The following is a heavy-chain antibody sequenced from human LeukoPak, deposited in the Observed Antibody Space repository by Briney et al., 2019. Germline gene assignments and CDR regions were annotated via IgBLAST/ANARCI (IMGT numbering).Heavy chain of an antibody. J-gene: IGHJ3*02. Sequence: SETLSLTCTVSGGSISSYYWSWIRQPPGKGLEWIGYIYDSGSTNYNPSLKSRVTISIDTSRNQFSLKLSSLTAADTAVYYCARYRAFDIWGQGTMVTVSS. CDR1: GGSISSYY. CDR3: ARYRAFDI. CDR2: IYDSGST. V-gene: IGHV4-59*01.